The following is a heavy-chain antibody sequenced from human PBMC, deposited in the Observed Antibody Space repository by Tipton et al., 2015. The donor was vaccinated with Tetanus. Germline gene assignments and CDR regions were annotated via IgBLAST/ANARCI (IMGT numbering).Heavy chain of an antibody. V-gene: IGHV1-18*01. D-gene: IGHD3-10*01. CDR1: GYTFTNYG. J-gene: IGHJ4*02. CDR2: ISGYNGNT. CDR3: ARDYFGSGSNYYFDY. Sequence: QLVQSGAEVKKPGASVKVSCKASGYTFTNYGINWVRQAPGQGLEWMGWISGYNGNTNYAPKFQGRVTMTTDTTTNTAYMELRSLRSDDTAVYYCARDYFGSGSNYYFDYWGQGSQVSVSS.